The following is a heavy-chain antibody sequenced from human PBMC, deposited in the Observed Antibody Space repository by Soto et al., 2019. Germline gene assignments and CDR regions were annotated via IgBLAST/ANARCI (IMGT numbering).Heavy chain of an antibody. CDR2: IYHSGST. Sequence: SETLSLTCAVSGGSISSSNWWSWVRQPPGKGLEWIGEIYHSGSTNYNPSLKSRVTISVDKSKNQFSLKLSSVTAADTAVYYCARDGTKNLRDWFDPWGQGILVTVSS. CDR3: ARDGTKNLRDWFDP. J-gene: IGHJ5*02. D-gene: IGHD1-1*01. V-gene: IGHV4-4*02. CDR1: GGSISSSNW.